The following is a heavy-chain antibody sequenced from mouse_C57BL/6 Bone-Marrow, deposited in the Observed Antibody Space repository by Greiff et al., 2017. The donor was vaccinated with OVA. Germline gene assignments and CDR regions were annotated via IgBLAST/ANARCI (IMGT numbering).Heavy chain of an antibody. CDR2: IWRGGST. CDR3: AKKGYYGNYDYYAMDY. V-gene: IGHV2-5*01. D-gene: IGHD2-1*01. CDR1: GFSLTSYG. Sequence: VMLVESGPGLVQPSQSLSITCTVSGFSLTSYGVHWVRQSPGKGLEWLGVIWRGGSTDYNAAFMSRLSITKDNSKSQVFFKMNSLQADDTAIYYCAKKGYYGNYDYYAMDYWGQGTSVTVSS. J-gene: IGHJ4*01.